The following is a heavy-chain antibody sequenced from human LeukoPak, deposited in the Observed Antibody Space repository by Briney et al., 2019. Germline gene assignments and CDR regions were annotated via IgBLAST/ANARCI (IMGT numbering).Heavy chain of an antibody. CDR1: GFTFSSHA. J-gene: IGHJ6*03. Sequence: GSLRLSYAASGFTFSSHAMHWVRQAPGKGLEWVAVISYDGSNKYYADSVKGRFTISRDNSKNTLYLQMNSLRAEDTAVYYCARDWHDFWSGYVIYYYMDVWGKGTTVTVSS. D-gene: IGHD3-3*01. CDR2: ISYDGSNK. V-gene: IGHV3-30-3*01. CDR3: ARDWHDFWSGYVIYYYMDV.